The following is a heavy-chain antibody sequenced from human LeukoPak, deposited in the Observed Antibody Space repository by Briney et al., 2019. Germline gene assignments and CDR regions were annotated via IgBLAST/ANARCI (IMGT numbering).Heavy chain of an antibody. Sequence: GGSLRLSCAASGFTFSGNYMSWVRQAPGKGLEWVSILYSGGSTYYADSVKGRFTISRDNSKNTLYLQMNSLRAEDTAVYHCAREAGLYDSSGYYLDYWGQGTLVTVSS. CDR3: AREAGLYDSSGYYLDY. J-gene: IGHJ4*02. CDR1: GFTFSGNY. CDR2: LYSGGST. D-gene: IGHD3-22*01. V-gene: IGHV3-66*01.